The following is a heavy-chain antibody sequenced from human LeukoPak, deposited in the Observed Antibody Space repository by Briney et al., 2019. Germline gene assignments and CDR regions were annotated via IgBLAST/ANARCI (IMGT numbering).Heavy chain of an antibody. Sequence: SETLSLTCTVSGGSISSSSSYYWGWIRQPPGKGLEWIGSIYYSGSTYYNPSLKSRVTISVDTSKNQFSLKLSSVTAADTAVYYCARDRPGPMVRGASYYFDYWGQGTLVTVSS. D-gene: IGHD3-10*01. CDR3: ARDRPGPMVRGASYYFDY. CDR2: IYYSGST. V-gene: IGHV4-39*07. CDR1: GGSISSSSSYY. J-gene: IGHJ4*02.